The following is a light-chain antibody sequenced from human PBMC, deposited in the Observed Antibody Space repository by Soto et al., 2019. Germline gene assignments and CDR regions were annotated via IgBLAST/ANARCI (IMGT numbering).Light chain of an antibody. CDR2: AAS. J-gene: IGKJ4*01. CDR1: QGISSW. Sequence: ILITHSPSSVSSSVLYIFSITCRASQGISSWLAWYQQKPGKAPKLLIYAASSLQSGVPSRFSGSGSGTDFTLTISSLQPEDFATYYCQQLESYPSTFGGGTKVDIK. V-gene: IGKV1-12*02. CDR3: QQLESYPST.